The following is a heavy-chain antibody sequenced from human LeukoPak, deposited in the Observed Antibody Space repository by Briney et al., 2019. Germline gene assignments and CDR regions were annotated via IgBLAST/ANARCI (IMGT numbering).Heavy chain of an antibody. Sequence: PSETLSLTCTVSGGSISSYYWSWIRQPPGKGLEWIGYIYYSGSTNYNPSLKSRVTISVDTSKNQFSLKLSSVTAADTAVYYCARAPRDTAIVASWFDPWGQGTLVTVSS. J-gene: IGHJ5*02. CDR1: GGSISSYY. CDR2: IYYSGST. V-gene: IGHV4-59*01. CDR3: ARAPRDTAIVASWFDP. D-gene: IGHD5-18*01.